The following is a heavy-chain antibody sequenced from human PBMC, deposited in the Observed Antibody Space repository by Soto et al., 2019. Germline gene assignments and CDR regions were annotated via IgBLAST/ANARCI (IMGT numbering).Heavy chain of an antibody. J-gene: IGHJ6*02. V-gene: IGHV3-23*01. CDR2: ISGSGGST. CDR3: AIVRTRSCSSTSCYAEGYYYYGIDV. CDR1: GFTFSSYA. Sequence: EVQLLESGGGLVQPGGSLRLSCAASGFTFSSYAMSWVRQAPGKGLEWVSAISGSGGSTYYADSVKGRFTISRDNSKNTQYLQMNSLRAEDRAVYYCAIVRTRSCSSTSCYAEGYYYYGIDVWGQGDTVTVSS. D-gene: IGHD2-2*01.